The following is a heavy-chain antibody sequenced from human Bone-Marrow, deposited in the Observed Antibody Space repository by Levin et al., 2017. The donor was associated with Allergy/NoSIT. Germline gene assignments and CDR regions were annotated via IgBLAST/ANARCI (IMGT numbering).Heavy chain of an antibody. CDR1: GFTFSSYA. CDR3: AKSIVVVTYDAFDI. D-gene: IGHD2-21*02. CDR2: ISGSGGST. Sequence: GESLKISCAASGFTFSSYAMSWVRQAPGKGLEWVSAISGSGGSTYYADSVKGRFTISRDNSKNTLYLQMNSLRAEDTAVYYCAKSIVVVTYDAFDIWGQGTMVTVSS. V-gene: IGHV3-23*01. J-gene: IGHJ3*02.